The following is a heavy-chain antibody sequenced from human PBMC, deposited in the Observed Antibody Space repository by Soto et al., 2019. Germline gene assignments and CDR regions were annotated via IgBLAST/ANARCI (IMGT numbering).Heavy chain of an antibody. CDR2: ISSSSSYI. CDR3: ESGGSNLNFES. CDR1: GFTFSSYS. Sequence: GGSLRLSCAASGFTFSSYSMNWVRQAPGKGLEWVSSISSSSSYIYYADSVKGRFTISRDHAKNSLYLQMNSLRAEDTAVYYGESGGSNLNFESWGQGTRVTVP. J-gene: IGHJ4*02. D-gene: IGHD1-26*01. V-gene: IGHV3-21*01.